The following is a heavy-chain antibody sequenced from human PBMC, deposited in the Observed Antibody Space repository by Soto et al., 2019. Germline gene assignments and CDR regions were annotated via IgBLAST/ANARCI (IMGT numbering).Heavy chain of an antibody. CDR1: GYTFTSYG. Sequence: PSVKVSCKASGYTFTSYGISWVRQAPGQGLEWMGWISAYNGNTNYAQKLQGRVTMTTDTSTSTAYMELRSLRSDDTAVYYCARDRIYDSSGPDDYWGQGTLVTVSS. CDR2: ISAYNGNT. D-gene: IGHD3-22*01. V-gene: IGHV1-18*04. CDR3: ARDRIYDSSGPDDY. J-gene: IGHJ4*02.